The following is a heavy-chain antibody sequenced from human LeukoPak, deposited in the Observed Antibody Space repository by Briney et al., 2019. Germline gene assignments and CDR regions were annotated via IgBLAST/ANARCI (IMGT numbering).Heavy chain of an antibody. D-gene: IGHD1/OR15-1a*01. Sequence: GGSLRLSCAASGFIFNRFCMHWVRQAPGKGLEWVAHIRNDGSIQAYAASVKGRFTISRDNFKNTLYLQMIGLRDEDTALYYCVKEETGTFPGAYWGQGTLVTVSS. V-gene: IGHV3-30*02. CDR3: VKEETGTFPGAY. CDR1: GFIFNRFC. CDR2: IRNDGSIQ. J-gene: IGHJ4*02.